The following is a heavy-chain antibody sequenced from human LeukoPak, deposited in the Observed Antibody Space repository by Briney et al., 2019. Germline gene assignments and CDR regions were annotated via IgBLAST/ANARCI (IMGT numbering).Heavy chain of an antibody. CDR1: GGSISSYY. CDR2: IYHSGST. CDR3: ARDFPRSNDAFDI. J-gene: IGHJ3*02. V-gene: IGHV4-59*01. Sequence: SETLSLTCTVSGGSISSYYWSWIRQPPGKGLEWIGYIYHSGSTNYNPSLKSRVTISVDTSKNQFSLKLSSVTAADTAVYYCARDFPRSNDAFDIWGQGTMVTVSS. D-gene: IGHD2-2*01.